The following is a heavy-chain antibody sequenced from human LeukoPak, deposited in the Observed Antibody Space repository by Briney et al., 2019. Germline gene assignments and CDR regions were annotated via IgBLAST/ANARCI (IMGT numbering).Heavy chain of an antibody. J-gene: IGHJ6*02. CDR2: INPNSGGT. D-gene: IGHD3-10*01. Sequence: ASVKVSCKASGYTFTGYYMHWVRQAPGQGLEWMGWINPNSGGTNYAQKFQGRVTMTRDTSISTAYMELSRLRSDDTAVYYCARDYGSGSHYYYCDMDVWGQGTTVTVSS. V-gene: IGHV1-2*02. CDR1: GYTFTGYY. CDR3: ARDYGSGSHYYYCDMDV.